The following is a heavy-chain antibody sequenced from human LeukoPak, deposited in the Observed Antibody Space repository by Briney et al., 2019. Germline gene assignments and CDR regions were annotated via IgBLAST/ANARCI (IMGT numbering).Heavy chain of an antibody. CDR1: GGSFSGYY. V-gene: IGHV4-34*01. D-gene: IGHD5-18*01. J-gene: IGHJ4*02. Sequence: SETLSLTCAVYGGSFSGYYWSWIRQRPGKGLEWIGEINHSGSTNYNPSLKSRVTISVDTSKNQFSLKLSSVTAADTAVYYCARFGRGYSYRLDYWGQGTLVTVSS. CDR3: ARFGRGYSYRLDY. CDR2: INHSGST.